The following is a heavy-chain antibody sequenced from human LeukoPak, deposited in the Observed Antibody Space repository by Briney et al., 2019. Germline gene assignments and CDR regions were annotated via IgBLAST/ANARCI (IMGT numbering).Heavy chain of an antibody. Sequence: RSETLSLTCTFSGGFISSYYWRWIRQPPGKGLEWIGYIYYSGSTNYNPSLKSRVTISVDTSKNHISLKLSSVTAADTAVYYCARLRGGSRDAFDTWGQGTMVTVSS. CDR1: GGFISSYY. D-gene: IGHD6-13*01. CDR2: IYYSGST. J-gene: IGHJ3*02. V-gene: IGHV4-59*01. CDR3: ARLRGGSRDAFDT.